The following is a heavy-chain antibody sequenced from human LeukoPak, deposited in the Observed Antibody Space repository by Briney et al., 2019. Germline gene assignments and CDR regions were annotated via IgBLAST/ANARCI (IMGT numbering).Heavy chain of an antibody. CDR1: GFTFSSYW. CDR3: ARGLYADYARGYLEY. J-gene: IGHJ4*02. V-gene: IGHV3-7*04. CDR2: INQDGSEK. Sequence: GGSPRLSCAASGFTFSSYWMNWVRQAPGKGLEWVANINQDGSEKYYVDSVKGRFTISRDNAKNSLYLQMNSLRAEDTAVYYCARGLYADYARGYLEYWGQGTLVTVSS. D-gene: IGHD4-17*01.